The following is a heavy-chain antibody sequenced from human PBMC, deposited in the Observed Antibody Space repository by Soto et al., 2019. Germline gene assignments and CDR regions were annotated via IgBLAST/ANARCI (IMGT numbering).Heavy chain of an antibody. CDR1: GFTFSSYA. V-gene: IGHV3-23*01. CDR2: ISGRGGST. CDR3: AKSWYRDYYYGMDV. Sequence: EVQLLESGGGLVQPGGSLRLSCAASGFTFSSYAMSWVRQAPGKGLDWVSAISGRGGSTYYADSVKGRFTISRDNSKNTLYLQMNSLRAEDTAVYYCAKSWYRDYYYGMDVWGQGTTVTVSS. J-gene: IGHJ6*02. D-gene: IGHD1-26*01.